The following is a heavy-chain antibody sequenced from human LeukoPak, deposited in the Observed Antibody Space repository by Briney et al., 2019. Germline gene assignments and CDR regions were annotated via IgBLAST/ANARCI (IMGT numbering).Heavy chain of an antibody. V-gene: IGHV1-18*01. CDR2: ISAYNGNT. Sequence: ASVKVSCKASGYTFTSYGISWVRQAPGQGLEWMGWISAYNGNTNYAQKLQGRVTMTTDTSTSTAYMELRSLRSDDTAVYYCARGPIIVAPKIPFDYWGQGTLVTVSS. CDR1: GYTFTSYG. D-gene: IGHD5-12*01. CDR3: ARGPIIVAPKIPFDY. J-gene: IGHJ4*02.